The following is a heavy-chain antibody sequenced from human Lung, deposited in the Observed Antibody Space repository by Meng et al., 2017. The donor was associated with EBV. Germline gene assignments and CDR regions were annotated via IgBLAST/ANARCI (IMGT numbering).Heavy chain of an antibody. CDR2: IYDSGST. CDR3: ARGQWLDNS. Sequence: QVQLQESGAGLLKPSETLSLTCTVSGGSIRFGDYYWSWIRQPPGKGLEWIGYIYDSGSTSYNPSLMSRVTISVDTSRNQFSLKLTSVTAADTAVYYCARGQWLDNSWGQGTLVTVSS. D-gene: IGHD6-19*01. CDR1: GGSIRFGDYY. V-gene: IGHV4-30-4*08. J-gene: IGHJ4*02.